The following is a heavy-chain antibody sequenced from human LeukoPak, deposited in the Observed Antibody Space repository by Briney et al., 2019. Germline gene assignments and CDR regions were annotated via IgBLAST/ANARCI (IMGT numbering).Heavy chain of an antibody. CDR1: GFTFSSYW. V-gene: IGHV3-74*01. CDR3: ARVARAVDYFDY. J-gene: IGHJ4*02. D-gene: IGHD6-19*01. Sequence: PGGSLRLSCAASGFTFSSYWMHWVRQAPGKGLVWVSRINSDGSSTSYADSVKGRFTISRDNAKNTLYLQMNSLRAEDTAVYYCARVARAVDYFDYWGLGTLVTVTS. CDR2: INSDGSST.